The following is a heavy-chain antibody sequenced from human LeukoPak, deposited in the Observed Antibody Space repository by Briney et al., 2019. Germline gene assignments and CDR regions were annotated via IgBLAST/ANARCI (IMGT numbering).Heavy chain of an antibody. V-gene: IGHV7-4-1*02. CDR2: INTNTGNP. J-gene: IGHJ5*02. D-gene: IGHD3-3*01. CDR1: GYTFTSYA. Sequence: ASVKVSCKASGYTFTSYAMNWVRQAPGQGLEWMGWINTNTGNPTYAQGFTGRFVFPLDTSVSTAYLQISSLKAEDTAVYYCARGHSVGEWLLYRNWFDPWGQGTLVTVSS. CDR3: ARGHSVGEWLLYRNWFDP.